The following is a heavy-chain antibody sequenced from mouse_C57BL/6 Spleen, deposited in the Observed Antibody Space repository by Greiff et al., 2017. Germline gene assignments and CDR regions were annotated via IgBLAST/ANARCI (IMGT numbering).Heavy chain of an antibody. V-gene: IGHV14-4*01. CDR1: GFNIKDDY. CDR3: TTGRNYVSWFAY. J-gene: IGHJ3*01. CDR2: IDPENGDT. Sequence: EVQLQESGAELVRPGASVKLSCTASGFNIKDDYMHWVKQRPEQGLEWIGWIDPENGDTEYASKFQGKATITADTSSNTAYLQLSSLASEDTAVYYCTTGRNYVSWFAYWGQGTLVTVSA. D-gene: IGHD1-1*01.